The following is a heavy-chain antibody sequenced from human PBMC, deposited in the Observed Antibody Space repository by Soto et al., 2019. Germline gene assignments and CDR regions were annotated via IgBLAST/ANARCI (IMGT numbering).Heavy chain of an antibody. V-gene: IGHV4-30-2*06. Sequence: SETLSLTCTVSSGSISSGDYFWSWIRQSPGKGLEWIGYIYHGGSTHYNPSLKSRVTISVDRSKNQFSLKLSSVTAADTAVYYCARVPDRWGQGTLVTVSS. D-gene: IGHD2-2*01. CDR1: SGSISSGDYF. J-gene: IGHJ5*02. CDR3: ARVPDR. CDR2: IYHGGST.